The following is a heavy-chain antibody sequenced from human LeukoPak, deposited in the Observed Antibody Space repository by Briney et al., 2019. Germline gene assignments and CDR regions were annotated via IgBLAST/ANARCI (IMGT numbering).Heavy chain of an antibody. J-gene: IGHJ4*02. CDR3: AKSTGYYVSGGYYQHLGY. CDR2: ISGSGDST. V-gene: IGHV3-23*01. CDR1: GFTFSSYA. D-gene: IGHD3-10*01. Sequence: GGSLRLSCAASGFTFSSYAMSWVRQAPGKGLEWVSAISGSGDSTYYADSVMGRFTISRDNSKNTLYLQMNSLRAGDTAVYYCAKSTGYYVSGGYYQHLGYWGQGTLVTVSS.